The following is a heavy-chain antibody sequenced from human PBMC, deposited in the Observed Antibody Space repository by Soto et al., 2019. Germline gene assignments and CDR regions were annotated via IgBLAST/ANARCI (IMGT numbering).Heavy chain of an antibody. J-gene: IGHJ5*02. V-gene: IGHV1-2*04. CDR3: ARAPKGTDSSGWYEFASHNWFDP. CDR2: INPNSGGT. D-gene: IGHD6-19*01. CDR1: GFTFTSYA. Sequence: ASVKVSCKASGFTFTSYAISWVRQAPGQGLEWMGWINPNSGGTNYAQKFQGWVTMTRDTSISTAYMELSRLRSDDTAVYYCARAPKGTDSSGWYEFASHNWFDPRGQGTLVTVSS.